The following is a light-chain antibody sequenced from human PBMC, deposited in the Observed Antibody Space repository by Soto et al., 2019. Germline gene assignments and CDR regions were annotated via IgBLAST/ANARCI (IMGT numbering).Light chain of an antibody. CDR3: QQRSNWPFT. V-gene: IGKV3-11*01. Sequence: EIVWTQSPASLSLSPGERAAVSCRASQSVSSYLAWYQQKPGQAPRLLIYDASNRATGIPARFSGSGSGTDFTLTISSLEPEDFAVYYCQQRSNWPFTFGGGTKVDI. CDR1: QSVSSY. CDR2: DAS. J-gene: IGKJ4*01.